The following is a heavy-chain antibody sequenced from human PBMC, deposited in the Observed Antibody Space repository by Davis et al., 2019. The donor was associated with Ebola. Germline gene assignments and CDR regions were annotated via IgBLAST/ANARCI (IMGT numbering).Heavy chain of an antibody. J-gene: IGHJ4*02. CDR1: GYTFTSYD. CDR3: ARGGDIVVVPAASIDY. Sequence: ASVKVSCKASGYTFTSYDINWVRQATGQGLEWMGWLNPNSGNTGFAQKFQGRVTMTRNTSISTAYMELSSLRSDDTAVYYCARGGDIVVVPAASIDYWGQGTLVTVSS. V-gene: IGHV1-8*01. D-gene: IGHD2-2*01. CDR2: LNPNSGNT.